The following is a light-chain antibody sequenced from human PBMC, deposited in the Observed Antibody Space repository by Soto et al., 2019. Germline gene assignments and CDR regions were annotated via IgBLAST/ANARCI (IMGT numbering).Light chain of an antibody. J-gene: IGKJ2*01. CDR3: QQLYTYFPT. CDR1: QNIHKW. V-gene: IGKV1-5*01. CDR2: DAS. Sequence: DIHMTQSPSTLSASLGDKVTITCRASQNIHKWLAWYQQKAGKVPELLIYDASILESGVSSRFSGSGSGTEFTLTISNLQPDDFATYYCQQLYTYFPTFGQGTKLEIK.